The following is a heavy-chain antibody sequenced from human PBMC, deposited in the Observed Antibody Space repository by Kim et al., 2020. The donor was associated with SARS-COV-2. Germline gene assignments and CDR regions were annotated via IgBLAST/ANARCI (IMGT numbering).Heavy chain of an antibody. D-gene: IGHD3-10*01. CDR2: ISSSSSYT. Sequence: GGSLRLSCAASEFTFSDYYMSWIRQAPGKGLEWVSYISSSSSYTNYAVSVKGRFTISRDNAKNSLYLQRNSLRAEDTAVYYCARTYLWLPPYYWGQGTLVTVSS. V-gene: IGHV3-11*03. CDR1: EFTFSDYY. CDR3: ARTYLWLPPYY. J-gene: IGHJ4*02.